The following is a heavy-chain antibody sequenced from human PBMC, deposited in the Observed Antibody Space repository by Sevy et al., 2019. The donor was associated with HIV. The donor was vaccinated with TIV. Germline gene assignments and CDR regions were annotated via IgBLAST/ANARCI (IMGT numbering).Heavy chain of an antibody. J-gene: IGHJ4*02. CDR1: GFPFSSHA. V-gene: IGHV3-23*01. CDR2: INGGGGGT. CDR3: AKGQGWDLLGYLDY. Sequence: GGSLRLSCAASGFPFSSHAMSWVRQAPGKGLEWVSVINGGGGGTYYAASVKGRFTISRDNSKNTLFLQMISLRAEDTAVYYCAKGQGWDLLGYLDYWGQGTLVTVSS. D-gene: IGHD1-26*01.